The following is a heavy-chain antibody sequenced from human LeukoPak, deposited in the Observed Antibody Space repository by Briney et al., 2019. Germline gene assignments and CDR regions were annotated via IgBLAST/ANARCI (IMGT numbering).Heavy chain of an antibody. CDR2: INPNSGDT. Sequence: ASVKVSCKASGYTFTGYYIHWVRQAPGQGLEWMGRINPNSGDTNYPQNFQGRVTMTRDTSGSTSNMELSRLRSDDTAVYYCARERRFGDLLLFDYWGLGTLVTVSS. V-gene: IGHV1-2*06. J-gene: IGHJ4*02. CDR3: ARERRFGDLLLFDY. CDR1: GYTFTGYY. D-gene: IGHD3-10*01.